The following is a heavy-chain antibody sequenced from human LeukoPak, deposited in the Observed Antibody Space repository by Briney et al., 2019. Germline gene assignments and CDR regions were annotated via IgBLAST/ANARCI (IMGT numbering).Heavy chain of an antibody. J-gene: IGHJ4*02. CDR1: GGSISSSSYY. CDR3: ARGVVVIATNYFDY. V-gene: IGHV4-39*01. D-gene: IGHD2-21*01. CDR2: IYYSGST. Sequence: LETLSLTCTVSGGSISSSSYYWGWIRQPPGKGLEWIGSIYYSGSTYYNPSLKSRVTISVDTSKNQFSLKLSSVTAADTAVYYCARGVVVIATNYFDYWGQGTLVTVSS.